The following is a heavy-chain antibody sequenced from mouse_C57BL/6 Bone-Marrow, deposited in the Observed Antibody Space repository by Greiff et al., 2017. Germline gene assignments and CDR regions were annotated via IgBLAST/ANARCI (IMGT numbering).Heavy chain of an antibody. Sequence: VQLKESGAELVRPGASVKLSCTASGFTFNDYYIHWVKQRPEQGLEWIGLIDPEIGDTEYAPKFQGKATITSDKSSNTAYLQLSSLTSEDTAVYYCSSFDGICFGFWGRGTPLPVAA. CDR3: SSFDGICFGF. J-gene: IGHJ2*01. V-gene: IGHV14-4*01. CDR1: GFTFNDYY. D-gene: IGHD2-3*01. CDR2: IDPEIGDT.